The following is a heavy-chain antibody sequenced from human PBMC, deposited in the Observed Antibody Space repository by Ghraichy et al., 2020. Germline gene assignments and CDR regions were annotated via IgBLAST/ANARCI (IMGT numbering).Heavy chain of an antibody. CDR3: AKVGDANGNALDF. J-gene: IGHJ4*02. CDR1: GFTFSRYA. V-gene: IGHV3-21*01. D-gene: IGHD3-16*01. CDR2: ITGSTIYI. Sequence: GGSLRLSCAASGFTFSRYAMNWVRQAPGKGLEWVASITGSTIYIYYAESAKGRFTISRDNAKNLVYLQMNSLRAEDSAMYYCAKVGDANGNALDFWGQGTLVTVSS.